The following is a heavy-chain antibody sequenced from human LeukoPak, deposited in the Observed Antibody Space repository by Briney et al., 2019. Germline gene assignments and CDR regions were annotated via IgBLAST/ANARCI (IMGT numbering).Heavy chain of an antibody. CDR3: ARAGAIVGRFDY. D-gene: IGHD1-26*01. CDR2: INPSGGST. V-gene: IGHV1-46*01. Sequence: ASVKAFLLASGYTFRNYYMLRVRQAPGQGLEWMGIINPSGGSTNYAQKFQGRVTMTRDTSTSTVYMELSSLRSEDTAVYYCARAGAIVGRFDYWCQGNLVTVSS. CDR1: GYTFRNYY. J-gene: IGHJ4*02.